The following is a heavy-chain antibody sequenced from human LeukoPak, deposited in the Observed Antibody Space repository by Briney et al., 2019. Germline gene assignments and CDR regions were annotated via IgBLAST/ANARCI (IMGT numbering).Heavy chain of an antibody. CDR3: ARYGISGDLVAKEGWVDY. J-gene: IGHJ4*02. V-gene: IGHV4-59*01. Sequence: SETLSLTCTVSGTSISSSYYWTWIRQPPGKGLEGIEQIYYSGGTSYNHSLKRRVIISRDTSTNKLSLQLSSVTAAGTAVYYCARYGISGDLVAKEGWVDYWGQGTLVTVSS. CDR1: GTSISSSYY. D-gene: IGHD1-26*01. CDR2: IYYSGGT.